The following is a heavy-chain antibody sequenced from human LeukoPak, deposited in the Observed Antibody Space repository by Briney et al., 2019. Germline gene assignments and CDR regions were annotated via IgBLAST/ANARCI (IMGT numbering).Heavy chain of an antibody. D-gene: IGHD3-16*02. Sequence: GATVKISCKASGYTFIDYYIHWVQQAPGKGLEWMGRVDPEDGETIYAEKFQGRVTITADTSTDTGYMELSSLRSEDTAVYYCATDPGSVIRPFDYWGQGTLVTVSS. CDR3: ATDPGSVIRPFDY. J-gene: IGHJ4*02. CDR1: GYTFIDYY. CDR2: VDPEDGET. V-gene: IGHV1-69-2*01.